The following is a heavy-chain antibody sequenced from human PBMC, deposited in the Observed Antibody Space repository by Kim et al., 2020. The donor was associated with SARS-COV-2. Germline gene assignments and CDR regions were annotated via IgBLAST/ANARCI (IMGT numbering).Heavy chain of an antibody. CDR2: IRSKAYGGKT. J-gene: IGHJ3*02. Sequence: GGSLRLSCTGSGFPFGKFSVSWVRQAAGKGLEWVVFIRSKAYGGKTEYAASVKDRFNISRDDSKGIAYLQMNSLTNDDTAVYYCSRYRGPPGAFDIWGQGTMGTVSS. V-gene: IGHV3-49*04. CDR3: SRYRGPPGAFDI. CDR1: GFPFGKFS. D-gene: IGHD1-26*01.